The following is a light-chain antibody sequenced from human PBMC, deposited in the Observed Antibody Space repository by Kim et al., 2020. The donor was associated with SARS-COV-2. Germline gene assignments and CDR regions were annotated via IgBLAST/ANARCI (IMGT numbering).Light chain of an antibody. CDR1: QRLSSN. CDR2: GAS. CDR3: QQYNSWPLT. V-gene: IGKV3-15*01. J-gene: IGKJ4*01. Sequence: VSPGERATLSCRASQRLSSNLAWYQQKPGQAPRLLIYGASTRATGIPARFSGSGSGTEFTLTISSLQSEDFAVYYCQQYNSWPLTFGGGTKVDIK.